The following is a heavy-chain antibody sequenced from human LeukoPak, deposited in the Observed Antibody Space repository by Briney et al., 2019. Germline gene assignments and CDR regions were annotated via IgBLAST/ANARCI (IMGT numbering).Heavy chain of an antibody. CDR1: GGXISSSSYY. V-gene: IGHV4-39*01. J-gene: IGHJ1*01. CDR3: ARGGSGAFQH. CDR2: IYYSGST. Sequence: SETLSLTCTVSGGXISSSSYYWGWIRQPPGKGLEWIGSIYYSGSTYYNPSLKSRVTISVDTSKNQFSLKLSSVTAADTAVYYCARGGSGAFQHWGQGTLVTVFS. D-gene: IGHD3-10*01.